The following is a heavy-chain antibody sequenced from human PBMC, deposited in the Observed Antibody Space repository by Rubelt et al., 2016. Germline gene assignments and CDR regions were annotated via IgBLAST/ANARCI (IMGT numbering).Heavy chain of an antibody. V-gene: IGHV3-23*01. CDR3: ASTRRIAAAGTNWFDP. D-gene: IGHD6-13*01. J-gene: IGHJ5*02. Sequence: YYADSVKGRFTISRDNSKNTLYLQMNSLRAEDTAVYYCASTRRIAAAGTNWFDPWGQGTLVTVSS.